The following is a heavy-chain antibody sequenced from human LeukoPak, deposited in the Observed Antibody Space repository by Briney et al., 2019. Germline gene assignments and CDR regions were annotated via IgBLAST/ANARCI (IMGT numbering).Heavy chain of an antibody. J-gene: IGHJ4*02. CDR3: AKDTDSYDILTGHFDY. CDR2: ISWNSGNI. Sequence: GGSLRLSCAASGFTFSSCSMNWVRQAPGKGLEWVSGISWNSGNIGYGDSVKGRFTISRDNTKNSLYLQMNSLRAEDTALYYCAKDTDSYDILTGHFDYWGQGTLVTVSS. V-gene: IGHV3-9*01. CDR1: GFTFSSCS. D-gene: IGHD3-9*01.